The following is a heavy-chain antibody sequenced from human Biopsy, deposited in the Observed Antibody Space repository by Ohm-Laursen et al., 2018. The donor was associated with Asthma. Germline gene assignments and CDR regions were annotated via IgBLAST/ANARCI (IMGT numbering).Heavy chain of an antibody. Sequence: LRLSCAASRFTYEMHWVRQAPGKGLEWVAVISFDGSNEDYADSVKGRFTISRDNSKNTLFLEMNSLRPEDTAVYYCAKELFPGWELRRGPDSWGQGTLVTVSS. CDR1: RFTYE. CDR3: AKELFPGWELRRGPDS. J-gene: IGHJ4*02. D-gene: IGHD1-26*01. CDR2: ISFDGSNE. V-gene: IGHV3-30*18.